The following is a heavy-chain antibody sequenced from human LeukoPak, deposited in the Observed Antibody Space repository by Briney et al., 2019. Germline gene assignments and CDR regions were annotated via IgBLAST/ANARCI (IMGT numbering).Heavy chain of an antibody. J-gene: IGHJ4*02. D-gene: IGHD3-9*01. CDR3: ARRQKPTRLAGFDY. V-gene: IGHV4-34*01. CDR1: GGSFSGYY. CDR2: INHSGST. Sequence: SETLSLTCAVYGGSFSGYYWSWIRQPPGKGLEWIGEINHSGSTNYNPSLKSRVTISVDTSKNQFSLKLSSVTAADTAVYYCARRQKPTRLAGFDYWGQGTLVTVSS.